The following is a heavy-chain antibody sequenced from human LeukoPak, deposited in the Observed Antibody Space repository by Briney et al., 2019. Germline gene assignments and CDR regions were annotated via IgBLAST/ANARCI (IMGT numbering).Heavy chain of an antibody. V-gene: IGHV3-73*01. J-gene: IGHJ6*04. Sequence: PGGSLRLSCAASGFTFSGSAMHWVRQASGKGLEWVGRIRSKANSYATAYAASVKGRFTISRDDSKNTAYLQMNSLKTEDTAVYYCNPHYDFWSGSPKTDVWGKGTTVTVSS. CDR1: GFTFSGSA. CDR3: NPHYDFWSGSPKTDV. D-gene: IGHD3-3*01. CDR2: IRSKANSYAT.